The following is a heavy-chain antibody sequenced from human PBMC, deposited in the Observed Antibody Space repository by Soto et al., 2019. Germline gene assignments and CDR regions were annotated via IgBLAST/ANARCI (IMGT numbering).Heavy chain of an antibody. CDR1: GFTFSSYS. CDR2: ISSSSSTI. Sequence: EVQLVESGGGLVQPGGSLRLSCAASGFTFSSYSMNWVRQAPGKGLEWVSYISSSSSTIYYADSVKGRFTISRDNAKNSLYLKMNSLRAEDTAVYYCASDFGIQRWYYWGQGSLVTVSS. V-gene: IGHV3-48*01. CDR3: ASDFGIQRWYY. D-gene: IGHD5-18*01. J-gene: IGHJ4*02.